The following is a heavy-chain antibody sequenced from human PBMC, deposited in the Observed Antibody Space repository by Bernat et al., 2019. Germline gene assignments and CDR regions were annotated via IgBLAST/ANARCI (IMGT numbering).Heavy chain of an antibody. D-gene: IGHD6-6*01. CDR1: GGSISSGGYY. V-gene: IGHV4-31*03. Sequence: QVQLQESGPGLVKPSQTLSLPCTVSGGSISSGGYYWSWIRQHPGKGLEWIGYIYYSGSTYYNPSLKSRVTISVDTSKNQFSLKLSSVTAADTAVYYCARVPHSSSYFYFDYWGQGTLVTVSS. J-gene: IGHJ4*02. CDR3: ARVPHSSSYFYFDY. CDR2: IYYSGST.